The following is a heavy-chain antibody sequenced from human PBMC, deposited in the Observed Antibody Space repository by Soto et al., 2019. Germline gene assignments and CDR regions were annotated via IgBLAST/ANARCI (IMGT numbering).Heavy chain of an antibody. CDR1: GFTFSNSD. J-gene: IGHJ3*01. CDR2: ISRSGDST. V-gene: IGHV3-23*01. Sequence: EVQLLESGGGLVQPGGSLRLSCAASGFTFSNSDMSWVRQAPGKGLEWVSYISRSGDSTYYADSVKGRFTISRDNSKNTLFLQVNGLRNEDTAVYSWAFSSGWFDAFDVWGQGTMVTVSS. D-gene: IGHD6-19*01. CDR3: AFSSGWFDAFDV.